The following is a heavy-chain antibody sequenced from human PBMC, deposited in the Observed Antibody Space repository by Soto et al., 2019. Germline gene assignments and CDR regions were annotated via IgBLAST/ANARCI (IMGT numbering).Heavy chain of an antibody. CDR1: GFTFLSYA. Sequence: PGGSLRLSCSASGFTFLSYAMHWVRQAPGKGLEWVAVISYDGSNKYYADSVKGRFTISRDNSKNTLYLQMNSLRAEDTAVYHCAKPTTVVTFDYWGQGTLVTVSS. CDR3: AKPTTVVTFDY. V-gene: IGHV3-30*18. D-gene: IGHD4-17*01. CDR2: ISYDGSNK. J-gene: IGHJ4*02.